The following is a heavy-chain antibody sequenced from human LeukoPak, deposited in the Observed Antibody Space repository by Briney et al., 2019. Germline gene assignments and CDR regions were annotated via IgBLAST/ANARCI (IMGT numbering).Heavy chain of an antibody. D-gene: IGHD6-13*01. J-gene: IGHJ4*02. CDR2: IYYSGST. V-gene: IGHV4-39*02. CDR3: ASDKGYSNNYFDY. CDR1: SGSISTTDYY. Sequence: TSETLSLTCTVSSGSISTTDYYWAWIRQPPGKGLQWIASIYYSGSTYYNSSLKSRVTISVDTSKNQFSLKLSAMTAADTAVYYCASDKGYSNNYFDYWGQGTLVTVSS.